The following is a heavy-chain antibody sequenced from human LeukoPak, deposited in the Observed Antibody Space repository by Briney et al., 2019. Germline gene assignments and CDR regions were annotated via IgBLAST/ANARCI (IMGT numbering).Heavy chain of an antibody. CDR3: ARGYYYDSSGYYG. CDR1: GFTFSSYS. J-gene: IGHJ4*02. V-gene: IGHV3-48*01. Sequence: GGSLRLSCAASGFTFSSYSMNWVRQAPGKGLEWVSYISSSSSTIYYADSVKGRFTISRDNAKNSLYLQMNSLRAEDTAVYYCARGYYYDSSGYYGWGQGTLVTVSS. CDR2: ISSSSSTI. D-gene: IGHD3-22*01.